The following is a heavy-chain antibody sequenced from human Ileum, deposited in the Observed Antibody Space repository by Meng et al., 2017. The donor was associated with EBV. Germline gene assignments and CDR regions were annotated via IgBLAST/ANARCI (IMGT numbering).Heavy chain of an antibody. CDR2: IIHGGSP. CDR3: ARRPTGIDY. V-gene: IGHV4-34*12. J-gene: IGHJ4*02. D-gene: IGHD2-8*02. Sequence: VAPQEWGAGLLKASEPLPLTCAAHGGALSGCYWNWIRQPPGKGLEWIVEIIHGGSPSYNPSLKSRVTISIDTSKNQLSLMLSSVTAADTAVYYCARRPTGIDYWGQGTLVTVSS. CDR1: GGALSGCY.